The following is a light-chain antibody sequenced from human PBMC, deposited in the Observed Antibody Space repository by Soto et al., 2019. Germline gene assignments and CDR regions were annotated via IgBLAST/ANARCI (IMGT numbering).Light chain of an antibody. CDR3: QQCGSSPLT. J-gene: IGKJ4*01. CDR1: QSVRSNY. V-gene: IGKV3-20*01. CDR2: DAS. Sequence: EIVLTQSPDTLSLSPGERATLSCRASQSVRSNYLAWYQQKPGQAPRFLIYDASSRATGIPDRFSGSGSGTDFTLTISRLEPEDFAVYYCQQCGSSPLTFGGGTKV.